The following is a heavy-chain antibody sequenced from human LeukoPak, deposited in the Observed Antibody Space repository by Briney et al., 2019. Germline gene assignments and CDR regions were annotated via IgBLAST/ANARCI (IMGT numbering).Heavy chain of an antibody. CDR3: ATSPVTTWWFDP. CDR1: GGSISSGSYS. CDR2: MYSSGTT. D-gene: IGHD4-17*01. Sequence: SDTLSLTCTVSGGSISSGSYSWNWIRQPAGKGLEWIGRMYSSGTTNYNPSLKSRVTISVDTSKNQFSLKLSSVTASDTAVYYCATSPVTTWWFDPWGQGTLVTVSS. V-gene: IGHV4-61*02. J-gene: IGHJ5*02.